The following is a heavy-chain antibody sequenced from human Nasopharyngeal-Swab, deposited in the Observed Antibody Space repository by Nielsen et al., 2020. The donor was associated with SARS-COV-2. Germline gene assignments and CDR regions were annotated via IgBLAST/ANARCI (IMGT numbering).Heavy chain of an antibody. J-gene: IGHJ4*02. Sequence: WIRQPPGKGPEWVSYISSSGSTIYYADSVKGRFTISRDNAKNSLYLQMNSLRAEDTAVYYCARGPWLTPYYFDYWGQGTLVTVSS. V-gene: IGHV3-11*01. CDR2: ISSSGSTI. CDR3: ARGPWLTPYYFDY. D-gene: IGHD6-19*01.